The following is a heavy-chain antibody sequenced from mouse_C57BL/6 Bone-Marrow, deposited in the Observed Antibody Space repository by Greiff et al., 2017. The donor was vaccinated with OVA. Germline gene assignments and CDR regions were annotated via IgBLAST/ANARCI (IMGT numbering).Heavy chain of an antibody. V-gene: IGHV1-55*01. D-gene: IGHD1-1*01. Sequence: QVQLQQPGAELVKPGASVKMSCKASGYTFTSYWITWVKQRPGQGLEWIGDIYPGSGSTNYNEKFKGKATMTVDPSSSTAYMQLSSLTSEDSAVYYGARPHYYGSHYYAMDYGGQGTSVTVSS. J-gene: IGHJ4*01. CDR2: IYPGSGST. CDR1: GYTFTSYW. CDR3: ARPHYYGSHYYAMDY.